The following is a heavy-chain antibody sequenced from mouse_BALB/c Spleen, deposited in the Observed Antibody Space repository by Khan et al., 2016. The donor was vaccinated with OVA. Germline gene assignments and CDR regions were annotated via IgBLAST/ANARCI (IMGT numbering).Heavy chain of an antibody. J-gene: IGHJ3*01. CDR1: GYTFTSYW. CDR2: INPSTGYT. CDR3: SNPGSSSGWLTY. Sequence: QVQLQQSGAELAKPGASVKMSCKASGYTFTSYWMHWVKQRPGQGLEWIGYINPSTGYTEYNQRFKDKATLTADKSSSTAYMQLSSLTSEESAVYDCSNPGSSSGWLTYWGQGTLVTGSA. D-gene: IGHD1-1*01. V-gene: IGHV1-7*01.